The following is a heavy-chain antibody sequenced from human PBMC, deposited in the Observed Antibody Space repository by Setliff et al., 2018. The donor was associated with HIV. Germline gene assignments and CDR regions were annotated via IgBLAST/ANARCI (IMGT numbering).Heavy chain of an antibody. V-gene: IGHV5-51*01. Sequence: GESLKISCKGSGYSFTNYWIGWVRQMHGKCLEWMGIIYPGDSDTRYSPSFQGQVTISADKPISTAYLQWSSLQASDTAMYFCARPPLQPEVSCYFYLLGGWGTGNTVTVSS. CDR2: IYPGDSDT. J-gene: IGHJ6*04. CDR3: ARPPLQPEVSCYFYLLGG. D-gene: IGHD2-21*01. CDR1: GYSFTNYW.